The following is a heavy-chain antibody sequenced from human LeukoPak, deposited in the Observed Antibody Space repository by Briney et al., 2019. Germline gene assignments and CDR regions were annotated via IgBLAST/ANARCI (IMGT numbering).Heavy chain of an antibody. V-gene: IGHV3-15*01. CDR2: IKSKTDDGTT. J-gene: IGHJ4*02. CDR3: ITGSSSCYGCFDY. D-gene: IGHD2-2*01. Sequence: SGGSLRLSCAASGFTFSNAWMSWVRQAPGKGLEWAGRIKSKTDDGTTDYAAPVKGRFTISRDDSKNTLYLQMNSLKTEDTAVYYCITGSSSCYGCFDYWGQGTLVTVSS. CDR1: GFTFSNAW.